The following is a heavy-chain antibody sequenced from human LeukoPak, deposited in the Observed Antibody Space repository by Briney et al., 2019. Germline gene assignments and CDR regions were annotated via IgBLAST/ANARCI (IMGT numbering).Heavy chain of an antibody. Sequence: SETLSLTCTVSGGSISSSSYYWGWIRQPPGKGLEWIGSIYYSGSTYYNPSLKSRVTISVDTSKNQFSLKPSSVTAADTAVYYCARENYYGSGSYYFDYWGQGTLVTVSS. CDR2: IYYSGST. CDR1: GGSISSSSYY. V-gene: IGHV4-39*07. J-gene: IGHJ4*02. CDR3: ARENYYGSGSYYFDY. D-gene: IGHD3-10*01.